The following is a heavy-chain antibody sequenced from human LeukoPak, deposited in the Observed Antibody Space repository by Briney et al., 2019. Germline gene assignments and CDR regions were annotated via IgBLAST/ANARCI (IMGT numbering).Heavy chain of an antibody. CDR3: ARFGSRYYDSSGYLGY. CDR2: ISAYNGNT. Sequence: ASVKVSCKASGYTITSYGISWVRQAPGQGLEWMGWISAYNGNTNYAQKLQGRVTMATDTSTSTAYMELRSLRSDDTAVYYCARFGSRYYDSSGYLGYWGQGTLVTVSS. V-gene: IGHV1-18*01. D-gene: IGHD3-22*01. CDR1: GYTITSYG. J-gene: IGHJ4*02.